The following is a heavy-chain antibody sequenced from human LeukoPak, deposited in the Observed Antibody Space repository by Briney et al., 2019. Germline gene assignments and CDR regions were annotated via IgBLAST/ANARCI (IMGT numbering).Heavy chain of an antibody. V-gene: IGHV3-74*01. CDR2: INEDGSTT. D-gene: IGHD1-26*01. Sequence: GGSLRLSCAASGFTVSSSYMSWVRQAPGKGLVWVSRINEDGSTTNYADSVKGRSTIFRDNAKNTLYLQMNSLRAEDTAVYYCVRDLGGRSGHWGQGTLVTVSS. CDR1: GFTVSSSY. J-gene: IGHJ4*02. CDR3: VRDLGGRSGH.